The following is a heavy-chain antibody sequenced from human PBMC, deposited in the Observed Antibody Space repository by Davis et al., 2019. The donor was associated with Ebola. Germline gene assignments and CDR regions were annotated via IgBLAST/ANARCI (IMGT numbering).Heavy chain of an antibody. D-gene: IGHD6-19*01. CDR2: IYPSDSET. V-gene: IGHV5-51*01. CDR3: ARHLKISGWYGYFQH. Sequence: PGGSLRLSCKGSGYNFAGYWIGWVRQMPGKGLEWMAIIYPSDSETTYSPSFQGRVTVSADQSISTAYLQWSSLKASDTAMYYCARHLKISGWYGYFQHWGQGTLVTVSS. CDR1: GYNFAGYW. J-gene: IGHJ1*01.